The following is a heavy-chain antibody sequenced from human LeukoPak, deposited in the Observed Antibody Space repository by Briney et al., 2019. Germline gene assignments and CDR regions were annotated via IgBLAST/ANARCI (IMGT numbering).Heavy chain of an antibody. Sequence: GESLKISCLSSGYRFTSYWIGWVRQMPGKGLEWMGIFYPVDSDTRYSPSFQGQVTISADKSISTAYLQWSSLKASDTAMYYCARSYYFDSSGSRSSSWYFDLWGRGTLVTVSS. CDR2: FYPVDSDT. V-gene: IGHV5-51*01. D-gene: IGHD3-22*01. CDR1: GYRFTSYW. J-gene: IGHJ2*01. CDR3: ARSYYFDSSGSRSSSWYFDL.